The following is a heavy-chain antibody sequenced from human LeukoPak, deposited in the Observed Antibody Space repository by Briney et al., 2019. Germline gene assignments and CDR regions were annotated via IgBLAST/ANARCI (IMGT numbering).Heavy chain of an antibody. CDR1: GYTFTNYY. Sequence: ASVKVSCKASGYTFTNYYMQWVRQAPGQGLEWMGIIDPSGGDTRYAQTFQGRVTLTMDTSTSTVYMQVSSLRSEDTAVYYCAKVREYCATTSCYAPFDPWGQGTLVTVSS. CDR3: AKVREYCATTSCYAPFDP. CDR2: IDPSGGDT. V-gene: IGHV1-46*01. D-gene: IGHD2-2*01. J-gene: IGHJ5*02.